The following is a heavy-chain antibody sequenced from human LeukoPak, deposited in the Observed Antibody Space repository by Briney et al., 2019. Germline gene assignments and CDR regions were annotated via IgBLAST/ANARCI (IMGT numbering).Heavy chain of an antibody. CDR3: ARWVVVVPAAMNWFDP. CDR2: IYYSGST. V-gene: IGHV4-59*12. D-gene: IGHD2-2*01. CDR1: GGSISSYY. J-gene: IGHJ5*02. Sequence: SETLSLTCTVSGGSISSYYWSWIRQPPGKGLEWIGYIYYSGSTNYNPSLKSRVTISVDTSKNQFSLKLSSVTAADTAVYYCARWVVVVPAAMNWFDPWGQGTLVTVSS.